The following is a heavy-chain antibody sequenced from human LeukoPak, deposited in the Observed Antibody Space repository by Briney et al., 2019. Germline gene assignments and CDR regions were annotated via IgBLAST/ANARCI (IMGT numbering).Heavy chain of an antibody. CDR2: INPNSGGT. J-gene: IGHJ4*02. CDR3: ARLGLYSYGLYYFDY. CDR1: GYTFTGYY. V-gene: IGHV1-2*02. Sequence: ASVKVSCKASGYTFTGYYMHWVRQAPGQGLEWMGWINPNSGGTNYAQKFQGRVTMTRDTSISTAYMELSRLRSDDTAVYYCARLGLYSYGLYYFDYWGQGTLVTVSS. D-gene: IGHD5-18*01.